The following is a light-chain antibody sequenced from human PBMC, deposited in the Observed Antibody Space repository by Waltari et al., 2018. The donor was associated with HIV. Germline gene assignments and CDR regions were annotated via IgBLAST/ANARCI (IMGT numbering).Light chain of an antibody. J-gene: IGLJ2*01. CDR3: AAWDDGLNAL. V-gene: IGLV1-44*01. CDR1: RSNIESNA. CDR2: NSN. Sequence: QSVLTQPPSASGTPGQRVTISCSGRRSNIESNAVTWYQQLPGTAPKLLIYNSNQRPSGVPDRFSGSKSGTSASLAISGLQSEDEGAYYCAAWDDGLNALFGGGTKLTV.